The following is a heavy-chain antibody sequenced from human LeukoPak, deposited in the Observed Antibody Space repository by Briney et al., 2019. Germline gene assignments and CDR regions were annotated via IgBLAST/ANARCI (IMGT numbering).Heavy chain of an antibody. D-gene: IGHD6-6*01. Sequence: GGSLRLSCAASGFTFSSHAMNWVRQAPGKGLEWVAVTSYDESNKYYADSVKGRFTISGDNSKKTLYLQMNSLRDEDTAIYYCASVVVSSSSDYFDYWGQGTLVIVSS. J-gene: IGHJ4*02. V-gene: IGHV3-30*04. CDR2: TSYDESNK. CDR3: ASVVVSSSSDYFDY. CDR1: GFTFSSHA.